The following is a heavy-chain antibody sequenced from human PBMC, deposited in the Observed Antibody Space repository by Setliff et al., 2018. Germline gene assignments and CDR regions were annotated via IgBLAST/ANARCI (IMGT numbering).Heavy chain of an antibody. CDR2: IQTSGTT. CDR1: GGSISSGNYY. V-gene: IGHV4-61*09. J-gene: IGHJ4*02. Sequence: SETLSLTCTVSGGSISSGNYYWSWIRQPAGKGLEWIGHIQTSGTTNYNPSLKSRVTMSLDTSKNQFSLSLTSVTAADTAMYFCARTARVPDCSGQGILVTVSS. CDR3: ARTARVPDC.